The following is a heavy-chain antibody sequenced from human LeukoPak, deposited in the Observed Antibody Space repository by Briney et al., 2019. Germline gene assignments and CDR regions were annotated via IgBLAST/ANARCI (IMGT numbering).Heavy chain of an antibody. J-gene: IGHJ5*02. D-gene: IGHD3-9*01. CDR3: AKSHILRYFEA. Sequence: GGSLRLSCAASGFTFSSYAMSWARQAPGKGLEWVSVISGSGGSTYYADSVKGRFTISRDNSKNTLYLQMNSLRAEDTAVYYCAKSHILRYFEAWGQGTLVTVSS. CDR2: ISGSGGST. CDR1: GFTFSSYA. V-gene: IGHV3-23*01.